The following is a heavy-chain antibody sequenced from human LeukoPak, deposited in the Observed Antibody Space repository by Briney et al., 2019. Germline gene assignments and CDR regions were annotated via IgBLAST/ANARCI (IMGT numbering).Heavy chain of an antibody. V-gene: IGHV1-8*03. CDR2: MNPNSGNT. D-gene: IGHD6-13*01. J-gene: IGHJ4*02. Sequence: ASVKVSCKASGYTFTSYDINWVRQATGQGLEWMGWMNPNSGNTGYAQKFQGRVTITRNTSISTAYVELSSLRSEDTAVYFCARGGTAAATAYWGQGTLVTVSS. CDR1: GYTFTSYD. CDR3: ARGGTAAATAY.